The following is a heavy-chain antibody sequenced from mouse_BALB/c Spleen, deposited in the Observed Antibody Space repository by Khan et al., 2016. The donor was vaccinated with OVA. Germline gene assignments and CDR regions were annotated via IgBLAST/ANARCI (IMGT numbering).Heavy chain of an antibody. CDR2: LSSLAYSI. J-gene: IGHJ4*01. CDR3: ARSWAMDY. V-gene: IGHV5-15*02. Sequence: EVELVESGGGLVQPGGSRKLSCAASGFTFSDYGLAWVRQAPGKGPEWVAFLSSLAYSIYYADTVTGRFTISRENAKNSLYLEMSSLRSEDTAMYYCARSWAMDYWGQGTSGTVSS. CDR1: GFTFSDYG.